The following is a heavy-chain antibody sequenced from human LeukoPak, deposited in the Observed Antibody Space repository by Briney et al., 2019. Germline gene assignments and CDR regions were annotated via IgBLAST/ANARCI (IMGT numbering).Heavy chain of an antibody. CDR2: ISGSGGST. CDR1: GFTFSSYA. D-gene: IGHD2-15*01. J-gene: IGHJ5*02. V-gene: IGHV3-23*01. Sequence: GGSLRLSCAASGFTFSSYAMSWVRQAPGRGLEWFSAISGSGGSTYYADSVKGRFTISRDNSKNTLYLQMNSLRAEDTAVYYCAACSGGSCYNWFDPWGQGTLVTVSS. CDR3: AACSGGSCYNWFDP.